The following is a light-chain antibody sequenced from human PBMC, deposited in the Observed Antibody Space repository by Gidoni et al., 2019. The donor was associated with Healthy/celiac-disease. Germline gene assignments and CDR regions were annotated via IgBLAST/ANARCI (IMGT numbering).Light chain of an antibody. Sequence: EIVLTQSPGTLSLSPGERATLSCRASQSVSSSYLAWYQQKPGQAPRLLIYGASSRATGIPDRFSGSGSGTDFTLTISRLEPEDFAVYYCQQYGSYGLTFGGXTKVEIK. CDR1: QSVSSSY. CDR3: QQYGSYGLT. J-gene: IGKJ4*01. V-gene: IGKV3-20*01. CDR2: GAS.